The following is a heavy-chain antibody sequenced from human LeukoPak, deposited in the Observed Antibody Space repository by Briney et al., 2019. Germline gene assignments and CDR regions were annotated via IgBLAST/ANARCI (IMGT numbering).Heavy chain of an antibody. J-gene: IGHJ4*02. CDR3: ARVNSYDNVDC. D-gene: IGHD3-22*01. CDR2: ISARGTTI. Sequence: GSLRHSCAASGFTFSTYSMNWVRQAPGKGLEWLSYISARGTTIYYADSLKGRLTISRDNAKNALYLQMNSLRAEDTAVYYCARVNSYDNVDCWGQGTLVTASS. V-gene: IGHV3-48*01. CDR1: GFTFSTYS.